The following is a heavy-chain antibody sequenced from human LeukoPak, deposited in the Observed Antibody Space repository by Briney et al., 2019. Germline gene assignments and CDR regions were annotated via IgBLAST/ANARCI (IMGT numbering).Heavy chain of an antibody. Sequence: PGGSLRLSCAASGFTFSTYSMNWVRQAPGKGLEWVSYISSLSGTIYYADSVKGRFTISRDNAKNSLYLQMNSLRAEDTAVYYCAKSGYHGSSGYNWGQGTLVTVSS. CDR2: ISSLSGTI. D-gene: IGHD3-22*01. CDR1: GFTFSTYS. CDR3: AKSGYHGSSGYN. V-gene: IGHV3-48*01. J-gene: IGHJ4*02.